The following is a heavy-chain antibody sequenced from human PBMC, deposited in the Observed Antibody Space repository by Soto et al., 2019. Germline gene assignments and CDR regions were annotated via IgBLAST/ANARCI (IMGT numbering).Heavy chain of an antibody. J-gene: IGHJ6*03. CDR2: IYYSGST. CDR1: GGSISSGGYY. Sequence: PSETLSLTCTVSGGSISSGGYYWSWIRQHPGKGLEWIGYIYYSGSTYYNPSLKSRVTISVDTSKNQFSLKLSSVTAADTAVYYCARAQWLSRSPFYYYYYYMDVWGKGTTVTVSS. CDR3: ARAQWLSRSPFYYYYYYMDV. D-gene: IGHD6-19*01. V-gene: IGHV4-31*03.